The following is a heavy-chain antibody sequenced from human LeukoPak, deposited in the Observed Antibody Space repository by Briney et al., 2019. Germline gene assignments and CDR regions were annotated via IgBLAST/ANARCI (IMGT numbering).Heavy chain of an antibody. CDR3: ARDMSLLWFGDPFDY. V-gene: IGHV3-48*02. CDR2: ISSSSSVI. CDR1: GFTFNTYS. Sequence: PGGSLRLSCAASGFTFNTYSMSWVRQALGRGLEWISYISSSSSVIYYADSVKGRFTISRDNARNSLYLQMNSLRDEDTAVYYCARDMSLLWFGDPFDYWGQGTLVTVSS. J-gene: IGHJ4*02. D-gene: IGHD3-10*01.